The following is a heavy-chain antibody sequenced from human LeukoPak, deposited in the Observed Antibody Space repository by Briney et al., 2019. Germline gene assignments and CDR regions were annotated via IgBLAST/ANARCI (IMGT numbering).Heavy chain of an antibody. J-gene: IGHJ4*02. D-gene: IGHD1-20*01. CDR3: ARGGGAITGTTGYYFDY. CDR2: IYSGGST. V-gene: IGHV3-53*01. Sequence: PGGSLRLSCTASGFTVSSNYMSWVRQAPGKGLDWVSIIYSGGSTYSADSVKGRFTISRDNSKNTLYLQMNSLRAEDTAVYYCARGGGAITGTTGYYFDYWGQGTLVTVSS. CDR1: GFTVSSNY.